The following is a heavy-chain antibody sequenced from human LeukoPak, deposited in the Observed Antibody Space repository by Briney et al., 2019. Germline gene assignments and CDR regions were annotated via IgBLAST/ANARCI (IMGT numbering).Heavy chain of an antibody. CDR2: IIPIFGTA. J-gene: IGHJ6*03. CDR3: ARANTIFGVVIGYYYYYMDV. Sequence: ASVKVSCKASGYTFTGYYMHWVRQAPGQGLEWMGRIIPIFGTANYAQKFQGRVTITTDESTSTAYMELSSLRSEDTAVYYCARANTIFGVVIGYYYYYMDVWGKGTTVTVSS. V-gene: IGHV1-69*05. CDR1: GYTFTGYY. D-gene: IGHD3-3*01.